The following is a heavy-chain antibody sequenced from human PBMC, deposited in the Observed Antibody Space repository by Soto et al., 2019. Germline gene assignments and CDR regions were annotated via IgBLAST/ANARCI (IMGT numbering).Heavy chain of an antibody. D-gene: IGHD2-21*01. Sequence: GGSLRHSCAASGFTFSSYWMHLVRQATGKGLVWVSRINSDGSSTSYADSVKGRFTISRDNAKNTLYLQMNSLRAEDTAVYYCARVGVDVPGYYYYMDVWGKGTTVTVSS. CDR2: INSDGSST. J-gene: IGHJ6*03. CDR3: ARVGVDVPGYYYYMDV. V-gene: IGHV3-74*01. CDR1: GFTFSSYW.